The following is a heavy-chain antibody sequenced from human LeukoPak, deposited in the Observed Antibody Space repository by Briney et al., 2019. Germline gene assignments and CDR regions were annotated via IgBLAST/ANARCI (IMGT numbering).Heavy chain of an antibody. CDR1: GGTFSSYA. Sequence: ASVKVSCKASGGTFSSYAISWVRQAPGQGLEWNGGNIPIFGTANYAQKFQGRVTITADKSTSTAYIELSSLRSEDTAVYYCAREGALAYCGGDCYSGWFDPWGQGTLVTVSS. D-gene: IGHD2-21*02. CDR2: NIPIFGTA. CDR3: AREGALAYCGGDCYSGWFDP. J-gene: IGHJ5*02. V-gene: IGHV1-69*06.